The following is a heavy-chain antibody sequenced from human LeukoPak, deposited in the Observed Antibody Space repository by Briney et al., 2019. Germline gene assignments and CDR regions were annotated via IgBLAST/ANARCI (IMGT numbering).Heavy chain of an antibody. D-gene: IGHD5-18*01. CDR3: ARGAIQLWSQLFDY. J-gene: IGHJ4*02. V-gene: IGHV4-39*07. CDR2: MYYGGST. Sequence: SETLSLTCTVSGGSLSSSDYHWGWIRQPPGKGLEWIGSMYYGGSTYYNPSLKSRVTISVDTSKNQFSLKLSSVTAADTAVYYCARGAIQLWSQLFDYWGQGTLVTVSS. CDR1: GGSLSSSDYH.